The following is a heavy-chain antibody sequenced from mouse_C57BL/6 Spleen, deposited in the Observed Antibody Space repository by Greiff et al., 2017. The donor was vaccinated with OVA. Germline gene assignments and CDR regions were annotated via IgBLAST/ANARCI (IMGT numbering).Heavy chain of an antibody. Sequence: EVHLVESGGGLVKPGGSLKLSCAASGFTFSDYGMHWVRQAPEKGLEWVAYISSGSSTIYYADTVKGRFTISRDNAKNTLFLQMTSLRSEDTAMYYCARSEGYAMDYWGQGTSVTVSS. V-gene: IGHV5-17*01. J-gene: IGHJ4*01. CDR2: ISSGSSTI. CDR1: GFTFSDYG. CDR3: ARSEGYAMDY.